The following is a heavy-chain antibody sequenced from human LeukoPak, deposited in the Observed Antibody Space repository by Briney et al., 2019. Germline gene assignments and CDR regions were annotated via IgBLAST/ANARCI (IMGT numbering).Heavy chain of an antibody. CDR3: GKAIGSGAYYRPDY. J-gene: IGHJ4*02. CDR2: ITGSGGST. CDR1: GFTFSSNA. V-gene: IGHV3-23*01. Sequence: GGSPRLSCAASGFTFSSNAMSWVRQAPGKGLEWVSAITGSGGSTYYTDSVKGRFTISRDNSQNTLYLQMNSLRADDTAVYYCGKAIGSGAYYRPDYWGQGTLVTVSS. D-gene: IGHD3-10*01.